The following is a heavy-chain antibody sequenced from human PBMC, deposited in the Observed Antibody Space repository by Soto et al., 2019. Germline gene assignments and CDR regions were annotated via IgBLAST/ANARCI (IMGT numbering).Heavy chain of an antibody. V-gene: IGHV4-4*07. CDR3: ARDSDDSSGYSHFDY. CDR2: IYTSGST. Sequence: PSGSLSLTCTVSGGSIIRNCRSWIRQPAGKGLEWIGRIYTSGSTNYNPSLKSRVTMSVDTSKNQFSLKLSSVTAADTAVYYCARDSDDSSGYSHFDYWGQGTLVTVSS. CDR1: GGSIIRNC. J-gene: IGHJ4*02. D-gene: IGHD3-22*01.